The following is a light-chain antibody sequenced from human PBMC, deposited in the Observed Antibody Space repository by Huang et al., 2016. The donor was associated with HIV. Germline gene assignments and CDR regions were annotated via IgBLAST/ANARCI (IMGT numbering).Light chain of an antibody. CDR2: GAA. Sequence: EIDLTQSPGTLSLSPGERATLSCRASQSLDSTYLAWYQQKPGQAPRLLRYGAARRATGSPDRFSGSGSGTDFTLTISRLEAEDFAVYYCQQYGESPITFGQGTRLEIK. CDR3: QQYGESPIT. J-gene: IGKJ5*01. CDR1: QSLDSTY. V-gene: IGKV3-20*01.